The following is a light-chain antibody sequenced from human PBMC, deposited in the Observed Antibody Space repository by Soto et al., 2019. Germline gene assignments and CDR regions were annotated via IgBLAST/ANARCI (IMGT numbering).Light chain of an antibody. CDR1: SSNIGSNY. V-gene: IGLV1-47*02. J-gene: IGLJ2*01. Sequence: QSALTQPPSASGTPGQRVTISCSGSSSNIGSNYVYWYQQLPGTAPKLLIYSNNQRPSGVPDRFSGSKSGTSASLAISGLRSEDEADYYCAAWDDSLSGQGVFGGGTK. CDR2: SNN. CDR3: AAWDDSLSGQGV.